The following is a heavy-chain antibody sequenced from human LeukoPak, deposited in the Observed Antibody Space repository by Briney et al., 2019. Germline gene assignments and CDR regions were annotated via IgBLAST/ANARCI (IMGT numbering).Heavy chain of an antibody. Sequence: SETLSLTCDVSGGSISTGNYWWGWLRQPPGKGLEWIGIIFHTGKTHDDPSLRGRVSMSVDTSKNQFSLRLSAVTAADTAVYYCARQMGVGVWALDYWGQGALVTVSS. CDR2: IFHTGKT. J-gene: IGHJ4*02. V-gene: IGHV4-39*01. CDR1: GGSISTGNYW. CDR3: ARQMGVGVWALDY. D-gene: IGHD3-16*01.